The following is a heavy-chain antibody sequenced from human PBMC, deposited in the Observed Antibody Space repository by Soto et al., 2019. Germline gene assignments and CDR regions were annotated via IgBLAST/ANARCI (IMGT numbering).Heavy chain of an antibody. CDR3: ARDRDVDTAMGGGYYFDY. CDR1: GFTFSSYA. Sequence: QVQLVESGGGVVQPGRSLRLSCAASGFTFSSYAMHWVRQAPGKGLEWVAVISYDGSNKYYADSVKGRFTISRDNSKNTLYLQMNSLRAEDTAVYYCARDRDVDTAMGGGYYFDYWGQGTLVTVSS. CDR2: ISYDGSNK. J-gene: IGHJ4*02. V-gene: IGHV3-30-3*01. D-gene: IGHD5-18*01.